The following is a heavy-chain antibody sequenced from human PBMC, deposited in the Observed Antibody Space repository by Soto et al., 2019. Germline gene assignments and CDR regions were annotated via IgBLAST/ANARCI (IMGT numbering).Heavy chain of an antibody. CDR1: GYTFTNYG. D-gene: IGHD2-21*02. V-gene: IGHV1-18*04. CDR3: AREELDSCSGGDCFYFVY. J-gene: IGHJ4*02. CDR2: ISTYNTNP. Sequence: QVQLVQSGGEVKKPGASVKVSCKASGYTFTNYGISWVRQAPGQGLEWLGWISTYNTNPNAAPGLQVRLTLTTYTSTSTAYMQLRCLTSDDTAVYYCAREELDSCSGGDCFYFVYWGQGTLVTVSA.